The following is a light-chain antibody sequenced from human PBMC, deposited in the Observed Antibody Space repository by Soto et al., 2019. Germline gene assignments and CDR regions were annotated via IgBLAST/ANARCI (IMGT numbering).Light chain of an antibody. Sequence: QSALTQPASVSGSPGQSITISCTGTSSDIGGYNYVSWYQQHPGKAPKLMIYDVSNRPSGVSNRFSASKSGNTASLTISGLPAEDEADYYCSSYTGSSTVFGGGTKLTVL. CDR3: SSYTGSSTV. CDR2: DVS. CDR1: SSDIGGYNY. V-gene: IGLV2-14*03. J-gene: IGLJ2*01.